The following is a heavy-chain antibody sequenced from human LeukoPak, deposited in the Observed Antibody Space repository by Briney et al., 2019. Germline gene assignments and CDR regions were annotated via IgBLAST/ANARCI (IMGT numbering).Heavy chain of an antibody. V-gene: IGHV3-15*01. D-gene: IGHD4-23*01. CDR1: GFTFSSYA. J-gene: IGHJ4*02. CDR2: IRSEADGGTL. Sequence: SLRLSCAASGFTFSSYAMSWVRQAPGKGLEWVGRIRSEADGGTLDYAALVKGRFTISRDASKNTLYLQMDSLKTEDTAVYYCTTVIMGTPKDDYWGQGTLVTVSS. CDR3: TTVIMGTPKDDY.